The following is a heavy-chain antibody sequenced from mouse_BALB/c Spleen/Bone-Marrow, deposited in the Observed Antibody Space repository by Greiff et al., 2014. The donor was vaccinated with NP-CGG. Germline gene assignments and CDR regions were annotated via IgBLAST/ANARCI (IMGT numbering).Heavy chain of an antibody. J-gene: IGHJ4*01. V-gene: IGHV1S81*02. D-gene: IGHD2-12*01. CDR3: TISRRAMHY. CDR2: INPSNGGT. CDR1: GYTFSSDY. Sequence: QVQLQQSGAELVKPGASVKLSCKASGYTFSSDYMYWVKQRPGQGLEWIGEINPSNGGTNFNEKFKSKATLTVDKSSSTAYMQLISQTSEDSAVYYCTISRRAMHYWGQGPSVPASS.